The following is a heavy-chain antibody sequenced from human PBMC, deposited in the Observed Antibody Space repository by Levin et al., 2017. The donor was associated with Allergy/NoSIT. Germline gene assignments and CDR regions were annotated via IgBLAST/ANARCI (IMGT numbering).Heavy chain of an antibody. V-gene: IGHV1-24*01. Sequence: ASVKVSCKVSGYTLTELSMHWVRQAPGKGLEWMGGFDPEDGETIYAQKFQGRVTMTEDTSTDTAYMELSSLRSEDAAVYYCATDTPRSYYYYMDGWGRGTTVAVAS. CDR2: FDPEDGET. CDR1: GYTLTELS. J-gene: IGHJ6*03. CDR3: ATDTPRSYYYYMDG.